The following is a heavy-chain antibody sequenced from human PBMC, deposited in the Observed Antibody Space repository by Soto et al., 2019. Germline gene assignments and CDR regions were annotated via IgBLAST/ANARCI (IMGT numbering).Heavy chain of an antibody. CDR1: GYTFTGYY. CDR3: ATEEVFEQLVYNRGLDY. J-gene: IGHJ4*02. D-gene: IGHD6-13*01. Sequence: ASVKVSCKASGYTFTGYYMHWVRQAPGQGLEWMGWINPNSGGTNYAQKFQGWVTMTRDTSISTAYMELSSLRSEDTAVYYCATEEVFEQLVYNRGLDYWGQGTLVTVSS. V-gene: IGHV1-2*04. CDR2: INPNSGGT.